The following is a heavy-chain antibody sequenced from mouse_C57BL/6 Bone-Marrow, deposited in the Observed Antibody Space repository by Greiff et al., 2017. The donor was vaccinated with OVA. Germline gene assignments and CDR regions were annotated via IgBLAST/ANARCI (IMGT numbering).Heavy chain of an antibody. Sequence: VQLKESGPELVKPGASVKIPCKASGYTFTDYNMDWVKQSHGKSLEWIGDINPNNGGTIYNQKFKGKATLTVDKSSSTAYMELRSLTSEDTAVYYCAREGIYDGYYCFDYWGQGTTLTVSS. CDR3: AREGIYDGYYCFDY. J-gene: IGHJ2*01. CDR2: INPNNGGT. V-gene: IGHV1-18*01. D-gene: IGHD2-3*01. CDR1: GYTFTDYN.